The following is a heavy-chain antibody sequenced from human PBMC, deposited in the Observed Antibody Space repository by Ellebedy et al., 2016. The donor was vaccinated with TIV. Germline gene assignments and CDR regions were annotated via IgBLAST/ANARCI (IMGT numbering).Heavy chain of an antibody. D-gene: IGHD2-15*01. V-gene: IGHV3-7*01. J-gene: IGHJ4*02. CDR3: ARTRYGAADFDY. CDR2: IKPDASGQ. Sequence: PGGSLRLSCAASGFTFSSHWMSWVRQAPGKGLEWVANIKPDASGQYYVDSVKGRFTISRDNAKNSLNLQMNSLRAEDTAVYYCARTRYGAADFDYWGQGALVTVSS. CDR1: GFTFSSHW.